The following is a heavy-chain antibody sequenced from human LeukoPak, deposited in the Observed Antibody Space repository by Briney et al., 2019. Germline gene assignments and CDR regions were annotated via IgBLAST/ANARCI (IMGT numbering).Heavy chain of an antibody. CDR2: LNWNGGRT. CDR3: AREYYGSGSYYNVCY. J-gene: IGHJ4*02. CDR1: GFTFDDYG. D-gene: IGHD3-10*01. V-gene: IGHV3-20*04. Sequence: PGGSLRLSCAASGFTFDDYGMSWVRHAPGKGLEWVSGLNWNGGRTGYADSVKGRFTISRDNAKKSLYVQMNSLRAEDTALYYCAREYYGSGSYYNVCYWGQGTLVTVSS.